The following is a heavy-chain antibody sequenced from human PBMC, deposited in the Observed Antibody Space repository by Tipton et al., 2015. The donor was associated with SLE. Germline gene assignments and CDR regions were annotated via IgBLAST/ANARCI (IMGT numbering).Heavy chain of an antibody. CDR3: ARQGLPGAFDI. V-gene: IGHV4-59*06. D-gene: IGHD2-21*02. CDR2: IYSDGIT. CDR1: GGSISGHY. Sequence: TLSLTCTVSGGSISGHYWSWIRQPPGKGLEWIGYIYSDGITYYNPSLKSQSTISLDTSKNQFSLNLTSVTAADTAVYYCARQGLPGAFDIWGRGTLVTVSS. J-gene: IGHJ3*02.